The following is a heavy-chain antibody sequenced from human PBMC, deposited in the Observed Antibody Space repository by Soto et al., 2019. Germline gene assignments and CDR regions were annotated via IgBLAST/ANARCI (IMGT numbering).Heavy chain of an antibody. CDR1: GYTFTSYG. J-gene: IGHJ4*02. CDR2: ISAYNGNT. Sequence: ASXKVSCKASGYTFTSYGISWVRQAPGQGLEWMGWISAYNGNTNYAQKLQGRVTMTTDTSTSTAYMELRSLRSDDTAVYYCAREEDSSSRYYFDYWGQGTLVTVSS. CDR3: AREEDSSSRYYFDY. V-gene: IGHV1-18*01. D-gene: IGHD6-6*01.